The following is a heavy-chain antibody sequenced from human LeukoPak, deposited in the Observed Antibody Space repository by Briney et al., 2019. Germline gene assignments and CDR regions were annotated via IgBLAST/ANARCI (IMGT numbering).Heavy chain of an antibody. CDR3: ARAYYDHFDAFDI. CDR2: INPSGGST. J-gene: IGHJ3*02. Sequence: ASVKVSCKASGYTFTSYYMHWVRQAPGQGLEWMGIINPSGGSTSYAQKFQGRVTMTRDTSTSTVYMELSSLRSEDTAMYYCARAYYDHFDAFDIWGQGTMVTVSS. D-gene: IGHD3-16*01. CDR1: GYTFTSYY. V-gene: IGHV1-46*01.